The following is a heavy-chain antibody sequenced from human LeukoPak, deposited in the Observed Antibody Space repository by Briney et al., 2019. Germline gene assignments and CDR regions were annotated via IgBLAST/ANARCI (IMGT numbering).Heavy chain of an antibody. CDR2: IYSGGST. D-gene: IGHD2-15*01. CDR1: GFTVSSNY. J-gene: IGHJ6*02. CDR3: ARDDIVVVVAAGGYYYYGMDV. Sequence: GRSLRLSCAASGFTVSSNYMSWVRQAPGKGLEWVSVIYSGGSTYYADSVKGRFTISRDNSKNTLYLQMNSLRAEDTAVYYCARDDIVVVVAAGGYYYYGMDVWGQGTTVTVSS. V-gene: IGHV3-66*01.